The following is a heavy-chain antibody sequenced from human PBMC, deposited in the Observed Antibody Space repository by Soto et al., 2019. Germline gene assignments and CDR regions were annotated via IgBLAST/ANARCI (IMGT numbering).Heavy chain of an antibody. CDR3: ARHRRDIVVVPAAIDY. Sequence: GESLKISCKGSGYSFTSYWIGWVRQMPGKGLEWMGIIYPGDSDTRYSPSFQGQVTISADKSISTAYLQWSSLKASDTAMYYCARHRRDIVVVPAAIDYWGQGTLVPVYS. V-gene: IGHV5-51*01. D-gene: IGHD2-2*01. J-gene: IGHJ4*02. CDR2: IYPGDSDT. CDR1: GYSFTSYW.